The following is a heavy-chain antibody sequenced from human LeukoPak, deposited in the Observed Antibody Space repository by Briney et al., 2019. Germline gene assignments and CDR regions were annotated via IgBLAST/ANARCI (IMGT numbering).Heavy chain of an antibody. J-gene: IGHJ4*02. V-gene: IGHV3-23*01. D-gene: IGHD2-21*02. Sequence: PGGSLRLSCAVSGFTFSSFVMSWVRQAPGKGLEWVSGISGSGSTTQYADSAKGRFTISRDSSKNTLYLHMNSLRVEDTAVYYCARGRVSCAGDCHAGPPGYWGQGTLVTVSS. CDR3: ARGRVSCAGDCHAGPPGY. CDR2: ISGSGSTT. CDR1: GFTFSSFV.